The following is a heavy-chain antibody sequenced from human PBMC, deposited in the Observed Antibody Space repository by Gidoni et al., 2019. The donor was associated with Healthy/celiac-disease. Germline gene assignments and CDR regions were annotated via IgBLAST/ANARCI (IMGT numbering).Heavy chain of an antibody. CDR2: ISGSGGST. J-gene: IGHJ4*02. CDR1: GFPFSSYA. V-gene: IGHV3-23*01. Sequence: EVQLLESGGGLVQPGGSLRLSCAASGFPFSSYAMSWVRQAPGKGLEWVSAISGSGGSTYYADSVKGRFTISRDNSKNTLYLQMNSLRAEDTAVYYCAKATTMVRGPSDYWGQGTLVTVSS. D-gene: IGHD3-10*01. CDR3: AKATTMVRGPSDY.